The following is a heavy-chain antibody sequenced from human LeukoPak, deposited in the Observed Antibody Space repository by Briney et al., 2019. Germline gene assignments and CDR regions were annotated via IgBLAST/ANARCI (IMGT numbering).Heavy chain of an antibody. CDR1: GGSFSGYY. D-gene: IGHD3-22*01. CDR2: INHSGST. CDR3: ARGMNYYDSSGGV. V-gene: IGHV4-34*01. Sequence: PSETLSLTCAVYGGSFSGYYWSWIRQPPGKGLEWIGEINHSGSTNYNPSLKSRVTISVDTSKNRFSLKLSSVTAADTAVYYCARGMNYYDSSGGVWGQGTTVTVSS. J-gene: IGHJ6*02.